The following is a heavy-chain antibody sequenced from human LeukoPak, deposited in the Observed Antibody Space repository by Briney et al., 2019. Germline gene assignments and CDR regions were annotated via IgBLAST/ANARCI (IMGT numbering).Heavy chain of an antibody. D-gene: IGHD3-9*01. J-gene: IGHJ4*02. CDR2: ILGSGGST. CDR3: AKWGDYDVLTGYYVPDY. V-gene: IGHV3-23*01. Sequence: GASLRLSCAASGFTFSNYDMSWVRQAPGKGLVWVSAILGSGGSTDYADSVKGRFTVSRDNSKSTLYLQMNSLRAEDTALYYCAKWGDYDVLTGYYVPDYWGQGTLVTVSS. CDR1: GFTFSNYD.